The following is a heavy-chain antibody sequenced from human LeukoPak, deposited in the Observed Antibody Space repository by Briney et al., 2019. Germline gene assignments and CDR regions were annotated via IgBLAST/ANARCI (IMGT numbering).Heavy chain of an antibody. CDR2: INHSGST. CDR1: GGSISSISYY. CDR3: ARSPRGSSILANWFDP. Sequence: SSETLSLTCTVSGGSISSISYYWSWIRQPPGKGLEWIGEINHSGSTNYNPSLKSRVTISVDTSKNQFSLKLSSVTAADTAVYYCARSPRGSSILANWFDPWGQGTLVTVSS. V-gene: IGHV4-39*07. D-gene: IGHD6-13*01. J-gene: IGHJ5*02.